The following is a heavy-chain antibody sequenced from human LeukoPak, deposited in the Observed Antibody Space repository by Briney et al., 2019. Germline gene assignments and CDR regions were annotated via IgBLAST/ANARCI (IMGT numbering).Heavy chain of an antibody. CDR1: GGSISTYY. CDR2: IYYSGAT. J-gene: IGHJ4*02. D-gene: IGHD6-13*01. CDR3: ASSHSTRYYFDY. V-gene: IGHV4-59*12. Sequence: PSETLSLTCTVSGGSISTYYWTWIRQPPGKGLEWIGYIYYSGATNYNPSLKSRVTISVDTSKNQFSLKLSSVTAADTAVYYCASSHSTRYYFDYWGQGTLVTVSS.